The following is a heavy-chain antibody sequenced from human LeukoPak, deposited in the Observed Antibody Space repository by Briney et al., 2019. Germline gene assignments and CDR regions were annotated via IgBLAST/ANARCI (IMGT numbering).Heavy chain of an antibody. D-gene: IGHD3-10*01. J-gene: IGHJ4*02. CDR1: GYSISSGYY. V-gene: IGHV4-38-2*02. Sequence: SETLSLTCTVSGYSISSGYYWGWIRQPPGKGLEWIGSIYHSGSTYYNPSLKSRVTISVDTSKNQFSLTLSSVTAADTAVYYCARRGRSVTMVRGVYDSWGQGTRVTVSS. CDR3: ARRGRSVTMVRGVYDS. CDR2: IYHSGST.